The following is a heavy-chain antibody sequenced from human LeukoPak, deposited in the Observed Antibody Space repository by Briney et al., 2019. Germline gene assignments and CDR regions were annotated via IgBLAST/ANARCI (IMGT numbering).Heavy chain of an antibody. D-gene: IGHD1-26*01. J-gene: IGHJ4*02. V-gene: IGHV4-34*01. Sequence: SETPSLTCAVYGGSISRYYRSWIRQSPGKGLEWIGEINHIGSTNYNPSLKSRVTISLDTSKSHFSLNLTSVTAADTAVYYCAEGLLSTGYSNSWGQGTQVTVSS. CDR1: GGSISRYY. CDR2: INHIGST. CDR3: AEGLLSTGYSNS.